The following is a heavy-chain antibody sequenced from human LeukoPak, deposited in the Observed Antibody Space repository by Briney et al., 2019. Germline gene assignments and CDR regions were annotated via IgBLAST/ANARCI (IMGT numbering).Heavy chain of an antibody. D-gene: IGHD6-13*01. CDR2: ISGSGGFT. J-gene: IGHJ6*02. V-gene: IGHV3-23*01. CDR3: AKRYRSSQWYYYYGMDV. Sequence: PGGSLRLSCAASGFTFNSYAMSWVRQAPGKGLEWVSAISGSGGFTYYADSVMGRFTISRDNSKNTLYLQMNSLRAEDTAIYYCAKRYRSSQWYYYYGMDVWGQGTTVTVSS. CDR1: GFTFNSYA.